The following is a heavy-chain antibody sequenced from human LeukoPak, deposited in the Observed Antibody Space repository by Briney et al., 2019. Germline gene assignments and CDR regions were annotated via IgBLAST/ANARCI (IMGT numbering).Heavy chain of an antibody. J-gene: IGHJ4*02. CDR1: GFTFSSYA. Sequence: QSGGSLRLSCAASGFTFSSYAMSWVRQAPGKGLEWVSAISGSGGSTYYADSVKGRFTISRDNSKNTLYLQMNSLRAEDTAVYYCAKGSYDFWSGHSPFDYWGQGTLVTVSS. CDR3: AKGSYDFWSGHSPFDY. CDR2: ISGSGGST. D-gene: IGHD3-3*01. V-gene: IGHV3-23*01.